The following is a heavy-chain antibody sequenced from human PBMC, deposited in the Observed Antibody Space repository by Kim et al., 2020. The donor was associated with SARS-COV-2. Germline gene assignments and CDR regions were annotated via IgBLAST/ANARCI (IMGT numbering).Heavy chain of an antibody. CDR3: ARVRGGRRLFDD. Sequence: SETLSLTCTVSGDSLDGNYWGWIRQPPGKGLEWIGYIYYTGATNYNRSLTSRVSISIDTSKNQFSLKLRFVTAADTAVYYCARVRGGRRLFDDWGQGTLVTVSS. CDR1: GDSLDGNY. J-gene: IGHJ4*02. V-gene: IGHV4-59*01. CDR2: IYYTGAT. D-gene: IGHD3-10*01.